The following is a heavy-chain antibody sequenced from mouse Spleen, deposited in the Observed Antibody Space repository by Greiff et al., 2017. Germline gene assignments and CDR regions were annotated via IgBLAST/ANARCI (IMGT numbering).Heavy chain of an antibody. V-gene: IGHV1-72*01. CDR1: GYTFTSYW. Sequence: QVQLQQPGAELVKPGASVKLSCKASGYTFTSYWMHWVKQRPGRGLEWIGRIDPNSGGTKYNEKFKSKATLTVDKPSSTAYMQLSSLTSEDSAVYYCARYDLTIYYYGSSPYYAMDYWGQGTSVTVSS. CDR2: IDPNSGGT. J-gene: IGHJ4*01. D-gene: IGHD1-1*01. CDR3: ARYDLTIYYYGSSPYYAMDY.